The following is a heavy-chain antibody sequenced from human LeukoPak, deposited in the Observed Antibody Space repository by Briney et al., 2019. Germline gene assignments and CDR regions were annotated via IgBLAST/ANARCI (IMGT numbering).Heavy chain of an antibody. Sequence: SETLSLTCTVSGGSISSSSYYWGWIRQPPGKGLEWIGSIYYSGGTYYNPSLKSRVTISLDTSKNQFSLKLSSVTAADTAVYYCARSGSYAAAGDYWGQGTLVTVSS. J-gene: IGHJ4*02. D-gene: IGHD2-15*01. CDR2: IYYSGGT. V-gene: IGHV4-39*07. CDR1: GGSISSSSYY. CDR3: ARSGSYAAAGDY.